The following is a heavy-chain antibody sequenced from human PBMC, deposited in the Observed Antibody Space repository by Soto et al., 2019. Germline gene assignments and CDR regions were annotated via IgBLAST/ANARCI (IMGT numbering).Heavy chain of an antibody. V-gene: IGHV1-18*01. CDR3: ARDRGYNWNYGWFDP. J-gene: IGHJ5*02. Sequence: QVQLVQSGAEVKKPGASVKVSCKASGYTFTSYGISWVRQAPGQGLEWMGWISAYNGNTKYAQKLQGRVTMTTDTSXXTVYMELRSLRSDDTAVYYCARDRGYNWNYGWFDPWGQGTLVTVSS. D-gene: IGHD1-7*01. CDR1: GYTFTSYG. CDR2: ISAYNGNT.